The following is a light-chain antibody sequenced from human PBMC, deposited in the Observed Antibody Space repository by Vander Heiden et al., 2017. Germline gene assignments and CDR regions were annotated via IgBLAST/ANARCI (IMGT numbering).Light chain of an antibody. CDR2: YDN. CDR3: PSYDSSNSVV. J-gene: IGLJ2*01. Sequence: NFMLPQPHSVSESPGKTVTISCTRSSGSIASNYVQWCHQRPASSPPPVILYDNQRPSGVPHRFSCSTNCSSTSALPTISGQKTEDEAYYYYPSYDSSNSVVFGGGTKLTVL. V-gene: IGLV6-57*01. CDR1: SGSIASNY.